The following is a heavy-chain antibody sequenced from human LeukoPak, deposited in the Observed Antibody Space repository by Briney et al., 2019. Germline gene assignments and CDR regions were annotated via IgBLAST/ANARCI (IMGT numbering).Heavy chain of an antibody. CDR1: GGSISSGGYY. Sequence: SQTLSLTCTVSGGSISSGGYYWSWIRQPPGKGLEWIGYIYHSGSTYYNPSLKSRVTISVDRSKNQFSLKLSSVTAADTVVYYCARDVGYGGNSMPHFNWFDPWGQGTLVTVSS. D-gene: IGHD4-23*01. V-gene: IGHV4-30-2*01. CDR3: ARDVGYGGNSMPHFNWFDP. CDR2: IYHSGST. J-gene: IGHJ5*02.